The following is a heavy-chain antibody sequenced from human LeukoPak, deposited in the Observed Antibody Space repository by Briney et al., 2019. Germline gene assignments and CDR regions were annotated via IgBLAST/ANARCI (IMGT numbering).Heavy chain of an antibody. V-gene: IGHV4-34*01. CDR1: GGSISSYY. CDR2: INHSGST. D-gene: IGHD6-19*01. CDR3: ARGRIAVAARFDY. Sequence: SETLSLTCTVSGGSISSYYWSWIRQPPGKGLEWIGEINHSGSTNYNPSLKSRVTISVDTSKNQFSLKLSSVTAADTAVYYCARGRIAVAARFDYWGQGTLVTVSS. J-gene: IGHJ4*02.